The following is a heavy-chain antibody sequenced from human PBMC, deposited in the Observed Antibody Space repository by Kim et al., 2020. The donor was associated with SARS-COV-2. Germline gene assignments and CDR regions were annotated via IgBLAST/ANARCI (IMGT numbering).Heavy chain of an antibody. CDR2: ISYDGSNK. V-gene: IGHV3-30*18. D-gene: IGHD4-17*01. CDR3: AKGSGDYGEGWSHGMDV. J-gene: IGHJ6*02. Sequence: GGSLRLSCAASGFTFSSYGMHWVRQAPGKGLEWVAVISYDGSNKYYADSVKGRFTISRDNSKNTLYLQMNSLRAGDTAVYYCAKGSGDYGEGWSHGMDVWGQGTTVTVSS. CDR1: GFTFSSYG.